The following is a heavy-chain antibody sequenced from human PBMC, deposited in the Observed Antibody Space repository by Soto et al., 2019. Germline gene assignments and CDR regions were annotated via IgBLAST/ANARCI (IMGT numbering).Heavy chain of an antibody. CDR2: IYYSGST. V-gene: IGHV4-61*01. Sequence: SETLSLTCTVSGGSVSSGSYYWSWIRQPPGKGLEWIGYIYYSGSTNYNPSLKSRVTISVDTSKNQFSLKLSSVTAADTAVYYCARAKPYQYQPLLYYWGQGTKVTVSS. J-gene: IGHJ4*03. D-gene: IGHD2-2*01. CDR1: GGSVSSGSYY. CDR3: ARAKPYQYQPLLYY.